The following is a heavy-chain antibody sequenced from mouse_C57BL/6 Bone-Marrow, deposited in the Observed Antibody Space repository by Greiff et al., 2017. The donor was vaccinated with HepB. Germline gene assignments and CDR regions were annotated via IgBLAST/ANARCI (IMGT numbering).Heavy chain of an antibody. V-gene: IGHV5-2*01. CDR3: AREATVVATGYFDV. D-gene: IGHD1-1*01. Sequence: EVKLVESGGGLVQPGESLKLSCESNEYEFPSHDMSWVRETPEKRLELVAAINSDGGSTYYPDTMERRFIISRDNTKKTLYLQMSSLRSEDTALYYCAREATVVATGYFDVWGTGTTVTVSS. CDR2: INSDGGST. CDR1: EYEFPSHD. J-gene: IGHJ1*03.